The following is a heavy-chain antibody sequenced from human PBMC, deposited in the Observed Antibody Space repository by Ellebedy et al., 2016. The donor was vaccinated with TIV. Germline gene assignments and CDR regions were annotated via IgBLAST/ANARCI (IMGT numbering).Heavy chain of an antibody. CDR1: GLTFSIYA. CDR3: AREEPGTTTFALDY. Sequence: GESLKISCGASGLTFSIYAMTWVRQAPGKGLEWLSTIESNGLTTYYAQSVKGRFTISRDNAKNSLYLQMNSLRAEDTAVYYCAREEPGTTTFALDYWGQGTLVTVSS. J-gene: IGHJ4*02. D-gene: IGHD1-26*01. CDR2: IESNGLTT. V-gene: IGHV3-21*01.